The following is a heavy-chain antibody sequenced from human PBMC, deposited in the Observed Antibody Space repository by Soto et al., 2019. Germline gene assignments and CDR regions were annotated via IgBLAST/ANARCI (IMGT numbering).Heavy chain of an antibody. CDR2: IKPDGSEQ. CDR3: ARGNWNYYYGSDV. V-gene: IGHV3-7*01. CDR1: EFTFDKYY. Sequence: LRLSCAASEFTFDKYYMTWVRQAPGKGPEWVANIKPDGSEQYYVDSVKGRFTISRDNANHSLYLQMNRLRAEDTAVYFCARGNWNYYYGSDVWGQGTTVTASS. D-gene: IGHD1-20*01. J-gene: IGHJ6*02.